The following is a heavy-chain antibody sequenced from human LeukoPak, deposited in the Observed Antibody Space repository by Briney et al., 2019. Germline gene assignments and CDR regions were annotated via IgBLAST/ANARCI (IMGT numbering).Heavy chain of an antibody. CDR1: GFTFSSYG. CDR3: AKRHPSVTTFDY. CDR2: IRYDGSNK. V-gene: IGHV3-30*02. J-gene: IGHJ4*02. Sequence: GGSLRLSCAASGFTFSSYGMHWVRQAPGKGLEWVAFIRYDGSNKYYADSVKGRFTISRDNSKNTLYLQMNSLRAEDTAVYYCAKRHPSVTTFDYWGQGTLVTVSS. D-gene: IGHD4-17*01.